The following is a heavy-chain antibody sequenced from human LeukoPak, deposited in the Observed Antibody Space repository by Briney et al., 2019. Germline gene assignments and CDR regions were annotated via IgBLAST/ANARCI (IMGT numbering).Heavy chain of an antibody. D-gene: IGHD5-24*01. CDR2: ITSDGSST. Sequence: GGSLRLSCAASGCTFISYWMHWVRQAPGKGLVWVSRITSDGSSTTYADSVKGRFTISRDNAKNTVYLQMNSLRAEDTAVYYCARTREYYFDYWGQGTLVTVSS. CDR1: GCTFISYW. CDR3: ARTREYYFDY. J-gene: IGHJ4*02. V-gene: IGHV3-74*01.